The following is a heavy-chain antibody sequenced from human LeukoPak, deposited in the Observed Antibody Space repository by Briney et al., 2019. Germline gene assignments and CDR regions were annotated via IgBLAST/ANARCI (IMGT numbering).Heavy chain of an antibody. D-gene: IGHD3-10*01. J-gene: IGHJ4*02. CDR2: ISGSGGST. CDR3: AKGHYYGSGSLDY. Sequence: AGGSLRLSCAASGFTFSSYAMSWVRQAPGKGLEWVSGISGSGGSTYYADSVKGRFTISRDNSKNTLYVQMNSLRAEDTAVYYCAKGHYYGSGSLDYWGQGTLVTVSS. CDR1: GFTFSSYA. V-gene: IGHV3-23*01.